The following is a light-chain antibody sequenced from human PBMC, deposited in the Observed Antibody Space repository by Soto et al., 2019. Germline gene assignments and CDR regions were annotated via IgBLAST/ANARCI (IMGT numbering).Light chain of an antibody. V-gene: IGLV2-14*03. Sequence: QSALTQPASVSGSPGQSITFSCTGTSSDIGAYNYVSWYLHHPGKAPKLLIYDVTDRPSGVSDRFSGSKSGTTASLTISGLQAEDEADYFCSSYTTINTVVVFGGGTKLTVL. CDR1: SSDIGAYNY. CDR3: SSYTTINTVVV. CDR2: DVT. J-gene: IGLJ3*02.